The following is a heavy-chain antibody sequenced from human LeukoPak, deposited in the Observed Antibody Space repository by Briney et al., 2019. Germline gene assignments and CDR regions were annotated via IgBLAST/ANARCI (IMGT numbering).Heavy chain of an antibody. CDR3: ARCPADSSGFGPYYRMDG. CDR2: INHSGST. D-gene: IGHD6-19*01. J-gene: IGHJ6*01. Sequence: PSETLSLTCAVYGGSFSGYYWSWIRQPPGKGLEWIGEINHSGSTNYNPSLKSRVTISVDTSKNQFSLKLSSVTAADKAVYYCARCPADSSGFGPYYRMDGWGKGTTVTVSS. V-gene: IGHV4-34*01. CDR1: GGSFSGYY.